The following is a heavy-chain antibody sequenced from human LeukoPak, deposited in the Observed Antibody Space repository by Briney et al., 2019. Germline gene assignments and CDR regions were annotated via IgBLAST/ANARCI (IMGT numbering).Heavy chain of an antibody. Sequence: PGGSLRLSCAASGFTFSSYWMTWVRQAPGKGLEWVANIKPDGSEKYVDSVRGRFTISRDNAKNSLYLQMNSLRAEDTAVYYCARAEGATMLDYWGQGTLVTVSS. CDR1: GFTFSSYW. J-gene: IGHJ4*02. V-gene: IGHV3-7*03. CDR2: IKPDGSEK. D-gene: IGHD5-12*01. CDR3: ARAEGATMLDY.